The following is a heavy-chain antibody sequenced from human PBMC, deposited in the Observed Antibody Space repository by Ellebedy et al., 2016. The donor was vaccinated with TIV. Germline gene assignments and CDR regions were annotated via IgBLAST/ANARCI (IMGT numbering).Heavy chain of an antibody. Sequence: SETLSLXXAVSGGSISSSNWWSWVRQPPGKGLEWIGEIYHSGSTNYNPSLKSRVTISVDKSKNQFSLKLSSVTAADTAVYYCARDRRQWFHYYYGMDVWGQGTTVTVSS. D-gene: IGHD3-22*01. CDR1: GGSISSSNW. CDR3: ARDRRQWFHYYYGMDV. J-gene: IGHJ6*02. CDR2: IYHSGST. V-gene: IGHV4-4*02.